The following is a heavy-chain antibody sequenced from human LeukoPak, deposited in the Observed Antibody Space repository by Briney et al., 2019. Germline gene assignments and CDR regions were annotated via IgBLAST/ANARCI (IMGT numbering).Heavy chain of an antibody. J-gene: IGHJ4*02. Sequence: SETLSLTCTVSGGSIGSYYWSWIRQPPGKGLEWIGYIYYSGSTNYNPSLKSRVTISVDTSKNQFSLKLSSVTAADTAVYYCARDPGNVFYDSSGYYDYWGQGTLVTVSS. CDR2: IYYSGST. D-gene: IGHD3-22*01. CDR1: GGSIGSYY. CDR3: ARDPGNVFYDSSGYYDY. V-gene: IGHV4-59*01.